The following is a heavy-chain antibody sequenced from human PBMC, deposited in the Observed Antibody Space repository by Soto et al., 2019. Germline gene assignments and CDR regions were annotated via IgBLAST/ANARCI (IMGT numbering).Heavy chain of an antibody. Sequence: EVQILESGGGLVQPGGSLRLSCAASGFPFSNYAMAWVCQAPGKGLEWVSAIRGTTGHAFYADSVKDRFTISRDNSKNTLYLQMDSLRAEDTAVYHCARAPSEYIWGSYLRYYEYWGQGTLVTVS. CDR3: ARAPSEYIWGSYLRYYEY. J-gene: IGHJ4*02. D-gene: IGHD3-16*01. CDR2: IRGTTGHA. V-gene: IGHV3-23*01. CDR1: GFPFSNYA.